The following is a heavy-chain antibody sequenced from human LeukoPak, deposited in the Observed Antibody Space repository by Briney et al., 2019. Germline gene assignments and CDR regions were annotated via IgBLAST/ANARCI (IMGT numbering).Heavy chain of an antibody. Sequence: GGSLRLSCAASEFTFSSYWMSWVRQAPGKGLEWVANIKQDGREQYYVESVKGRFTISRDNAQNSLHLQMDSLRAQDTAVYFCVRERYTHSWPEHFQHWGQGTLVTVST. J-gene: IGHJ1*01. D-gene: IGHD6-13*01. CDR1: EFTFSSYW. V-gene: IGHV3-7*01. CDR3: VRERYTHSWPEHFQH. CDR2: IKQDGREQ.